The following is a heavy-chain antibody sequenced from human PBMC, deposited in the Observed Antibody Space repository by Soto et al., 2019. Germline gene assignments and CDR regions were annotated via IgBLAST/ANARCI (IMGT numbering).Heavy chain of an antibody. CDR1: GGSISSGGYY. Sequence: QVQLQESGPGLVKPSQTLSLTCTVSGGSISSGGYYWSWIRQHPGKGLEWIGSIYYSGSTFSNPSLESRLAFSVGTSKNQFSLKVNSVTAADTAVYYCARAVSTHFYFWGQGTLFTVSS. V-gene: IGHV4-31*03. D-gene: IGHD6-13*01. CDR3: ARAVSTHFYF. CDR2: IYYSGST. J-gene: IGHJ4*02.